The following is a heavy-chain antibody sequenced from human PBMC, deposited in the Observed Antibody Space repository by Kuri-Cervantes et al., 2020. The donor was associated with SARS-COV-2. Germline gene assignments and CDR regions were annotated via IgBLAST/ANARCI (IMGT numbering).Heavy chain of an antibody. J-gene: IGHJ4*02. Sequence: SETLSLTCTVSGGSISSSSYYWGWIRQPPGKGLEWIGHMYYSGSTNYNPSLKSRVTISIDTSKNQFSLNLRSVTPADTAVYYCARAVERVTGLLDHFDSWGQGTLVTVSS. D-gene: IGHD3-9*01. V-gene: IGHV4-61*05. CDR1: GGSISSSSYY. CDR2: MYYSGST. CDR3: ARAVERVTGLLDHFDS.